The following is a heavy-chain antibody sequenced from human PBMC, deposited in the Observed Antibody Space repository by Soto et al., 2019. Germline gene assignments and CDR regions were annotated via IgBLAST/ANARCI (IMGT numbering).Heavy chain of an antibody. CDR3: ARDQLYYNDISGRPLNAFDV. Sequence: VKVCCKASGYSFSNDYMHWARQDPGQGLEWMGIINPSGDITVYAQKFQGRFTISRDNAKNSLYLQMNSLRAEDTAVYYCARDQLYYNDISGRPLNAFDVWGQGTMVTVSS. J-gene: IGHJ3*01. D-gene: IGHD3-22*01. CDR2: INPSGDIT. CDR1: GYSFSNDY. V-gene: IGHV1-46*01.